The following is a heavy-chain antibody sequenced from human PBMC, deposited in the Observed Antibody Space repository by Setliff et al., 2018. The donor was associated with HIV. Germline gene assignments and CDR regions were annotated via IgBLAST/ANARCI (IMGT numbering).Heavy chain of an antibody. CDR3: ARDNSYYYGSGSHYWYGMDV. J-gene: IGHJ6*01. V-gene: IGHV4-59*01. D-gene: IGHD3-10*01. CDR2: IYYTGST. Sequence: KASETLSLTCTVSGGSISTYFWSWVRQTPGKGLEWIGYIYYTGSTSYNPSFRSRVTISVDTSKNQFSLMLDSVTAADTAVYYCARDNSYYYGSGSHYWYGMDVWGQGTTVTVSS. CDR1: GGSISTYF.